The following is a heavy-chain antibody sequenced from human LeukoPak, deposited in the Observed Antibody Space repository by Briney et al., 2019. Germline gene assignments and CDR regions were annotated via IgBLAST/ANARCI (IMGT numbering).Heavy chain of an antibody. Sequence: PGGSLRLSCAASGFTFSSYSMNWVRQAPGKGLEWVSAISGSGGSTYYADSVKGRFTISRDNSKNTLYLQMNSLRAEDTAVYYCAGRGYSYGYLFDYWGQGTLVTVSS. CDR1: GFTFSSYS. J-gene: IGHJ4*02. V-gene: IGHV3-23*01. D-gene: IGHD5-18*01. CDR2: ISGSGGST. CDR3: AGRGYSYGYLFDY.